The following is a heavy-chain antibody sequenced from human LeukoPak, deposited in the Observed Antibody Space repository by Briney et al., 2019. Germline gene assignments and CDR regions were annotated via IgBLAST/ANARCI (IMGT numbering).Heavy chain of an antibody. V-gene: IGHV1-2*02. CDR3: AREIAVAGKIDY. J-gene: IGHJ4*02. Sequence: ASVKVSCKASGYTFTGYYMHWVRQAPGQGLEWMGWINPNSGGTNYAQKFQGRVTMTRDTSISTAYMELSRLRSDDTAVYYCAREIAVAGKIDYWGQGTLVTVSS. CDR1: GYTFTGYY. CDR2: INPNSGGT. D-gene: IGHD6-19*01.